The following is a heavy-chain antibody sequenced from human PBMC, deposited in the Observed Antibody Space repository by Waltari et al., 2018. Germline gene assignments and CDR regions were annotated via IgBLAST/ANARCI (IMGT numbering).Heavy chain of an antibody. CDR2: IIPIFGTA. CDR1: SSYA. J-gene: IGHJ6*02. V-gene: IGHV1-69*01. Sequence: SSYAISWVRQAPGQGLEWMGGIIPIFGTANYAQKFQGRVTITADESTSTAYMELSSLRSEDTAVYYCARVPPGIAVAGTSYYYYGMDVWGQGTTVTVSS. CDR3: ARVPPGIAVAGTSYYYYGMDV. D-gene: IGHD6-19*01.